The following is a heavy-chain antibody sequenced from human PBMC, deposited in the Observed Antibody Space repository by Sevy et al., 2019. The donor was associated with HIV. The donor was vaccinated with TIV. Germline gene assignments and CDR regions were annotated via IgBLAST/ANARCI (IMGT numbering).Heavy chain of an antibody. D-gene: IGHD3-22*01. J-gene: IGHJ3*02. CDR2: ISGRGLST. Sequence: WGSLRLSCAVSGFTVNNYAMNWVRQAPGKGLKWVSAISGRGLSTYYADFAKGRFTISRDNSKNTLYLQMNSLRAEDTAVYYCAKDLIVVVGDAFDIWGQWTMVTVSS. CDR1: GFTVNNYA. CDR3: AKDLIVVVGDAFDI. V-gene: IGHV3-23*01.